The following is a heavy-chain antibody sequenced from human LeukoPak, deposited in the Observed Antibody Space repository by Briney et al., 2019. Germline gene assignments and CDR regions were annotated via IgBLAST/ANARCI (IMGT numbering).Heavy chain of an antibody. CDR3: AREGLYGSGSYLPDY. Sequence: GASVKVSCKASGYTFTSYAMHWVCQAPGQRLEWMGWSNAGNGNTKYSQEFQGRVTITRDTSASTAYMELSSLRSEDMAVYYCAREGLYGSGSYLPDYWGQGTLVTVSS. D-gene: IGHD3-10*01. V-gene: IGHV1-3*02. CDR2: SNAGNGNT. CDR1: GYTFTSYA. J-gene: IGHJ4*02.